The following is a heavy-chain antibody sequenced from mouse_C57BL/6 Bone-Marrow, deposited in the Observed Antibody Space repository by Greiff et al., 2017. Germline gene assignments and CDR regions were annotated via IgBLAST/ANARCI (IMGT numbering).Heavy chain of an antibody. CDR1: GYTFTSYG. J-gene: IGHJ4*01. V-gene: IGHV1-81*01. CDR3: ARQRLRKRGYAMDY. D-gene: IGHD1-1*01. CDR2: IYPRSGNT. Sequence: QAQLQESGAELARPGASVKLSCKASGYTFTSYGISWVKQRTGQGLEWIGEIYPRSGNTYYNEQFKGKATLTADKSSSTAYIERRRLTSEDSAGYFCARQRLRKRGYAMDYWGQGTSVTVSS.